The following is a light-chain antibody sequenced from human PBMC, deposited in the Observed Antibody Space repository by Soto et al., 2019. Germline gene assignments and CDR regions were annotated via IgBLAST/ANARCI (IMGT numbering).Light chain of an antibody. Sequence: DIVMTQSPDSLAVSLGERATINCKSSQSVLYSSNNKNYLAWYQQKPGQPPKLLIYWASTRESGVPDRFIGRGSGTDFTLTISSLQAEDVAVYYCPQYFRPWTFGQGTKVDSK. CDR2: WAS. V-gene: IGKV4-1*01. CDR3: PQYFRPWT. CDR1: QSVLYSSNNKNY. J-gene: IGKJ1*01.